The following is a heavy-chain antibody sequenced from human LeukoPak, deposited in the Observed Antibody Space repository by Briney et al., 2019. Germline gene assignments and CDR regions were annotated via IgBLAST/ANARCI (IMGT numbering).Heavy chain of an antibody. V-gene: IGHV4-39*01. CDR1: GGSISSGSHY. CDR2: IYYSGNS. Sequence: SETLSLTCTVSGGSISSGSHYWGWIRQPPGKGLEWIGNIYYSGNSYYNPSLKIRVTISVDASKNQFSLNLSSVTAADTAVYYCARGKRGYSSSWYDYWGQGTLVTVSS. CDR3: ARGKRGYSSSWYDY. D-gene: IGHD6-13*01. J-gene: IGHJ4*02.